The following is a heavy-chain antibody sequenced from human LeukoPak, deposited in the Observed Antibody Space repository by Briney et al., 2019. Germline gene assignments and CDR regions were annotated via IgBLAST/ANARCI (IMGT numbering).Heavy chain of an antibody. CDR1: GFTFSSYS. V-gene: IGHV3-48*04. J-gene: IGHJ3*02. CDR2: ISSSSTI. D-gene: IGHD2/OR15-2a*01. Sequence: GGSLRLSCAASGFTFSSYSMNWVRQAPGKGLEWVSYISSSSTIYYADSVKGRFTISRDNAKNSLYLQMNSLRAEDTAVYYCARDPSVLHAFDIWGQGTMVTVSS. CDR3: ARDPSVLHAFDI.